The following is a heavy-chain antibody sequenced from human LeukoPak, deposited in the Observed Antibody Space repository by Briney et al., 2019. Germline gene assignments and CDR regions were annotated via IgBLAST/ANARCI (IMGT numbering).Heavy chain of an antibody. Sequence: GGSLRLSCAASGFTFSSYWMHWVRQAAGKGLVWVSRINTDGSSTSYADSVKGRFTISRDNAKNTLYLQMNSLRAEDTAVYYCARLTRTYCGGDCSLDYWGQGTLVTVSS. J-gene: IGHJ4*02. CDR2: INTDGSST. CDR3: ARLTRTYCGGDCSLDY. D-gene: IGHD2-21*01. CDR1: GFTFSSYW. V-gene: IGHV3-74*01.